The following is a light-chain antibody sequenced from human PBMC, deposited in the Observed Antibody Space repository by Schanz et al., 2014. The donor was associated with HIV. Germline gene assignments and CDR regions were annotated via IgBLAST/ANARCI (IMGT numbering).Light chain of an antibody. CDR3: QQYGTSLIT. CDR2: DAS. V-gene: IGKV3-20*01. J-gene: IGKJ5*01. Sequence: EIVLTQSPATLSLSPGERATLSCRASQSVSDNYLAWYQQRPGQAPRLLIYDASSRATGIPDRFSGSGSGTDFTLTIIRLEPEDFAVYCCQQYGTSLITFGQGTRLEI. CDR1: QSVSDNY.